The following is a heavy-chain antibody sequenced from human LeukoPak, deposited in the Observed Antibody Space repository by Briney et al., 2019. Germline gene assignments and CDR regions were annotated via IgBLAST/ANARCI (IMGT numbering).Heavy chain of an antibody. CDR2: IYYSGST. CDR3: ARVSEGTAMAPHFDY. V-gene: IGHV4-59*01. CDR1: GGSISSYY. Sequence: SETLSLTCTVSGGSISSYYWSWIRQPPGKGLEWIGYIYYSGSTNYNPSLKSRVTISVDTSKNQFSLKLSSVTAADTAVYYCARVSEGTAMAPHFDYWGQGTLVTVSS. D-gene: IGHD5-18*01. J-gene: IGHJ4*02.